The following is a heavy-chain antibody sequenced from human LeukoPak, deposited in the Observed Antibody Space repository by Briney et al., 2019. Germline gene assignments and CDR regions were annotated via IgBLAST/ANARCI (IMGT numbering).Heavy chain of an antibody. J-gene: IGHJ4*02. D-gene: IGHD6-19*01. Sequence: PGGSLRLSCATSGFSFRGYAMSWVRQAPGKGLEWVSDISTSGGSTYYADSVKGRFTNSRDNSKKTLYLQMNRLRAEDTAVYDCARPATYNIGWYGLGAPDYWGQGTLATVPS. V-gene: IGHV3-23*01. CDR2: ISTSGGST. CDR1: GFSFRGYA. CDR3: ARPATYNIGWYGLGAPDY.